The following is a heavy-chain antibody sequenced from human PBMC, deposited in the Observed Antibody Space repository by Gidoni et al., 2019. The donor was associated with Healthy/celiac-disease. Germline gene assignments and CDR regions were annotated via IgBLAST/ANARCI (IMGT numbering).Heavy chain of an antibody. D-gene: IGHD6-19*01. CDR2: INHSGST. V-gene: IGHV4-34*01. J-gene: IGHJ4*02. CDR1: GGSFSGYY. Sequence: QVQLQQWGAGLLKPSETLSLTCAVYGGSFSGYYWSWIRQPPGKGLEWIGEINHSGSTNYNPSLKSRVTISVDTSKNQFSLKLSSVTAADTAVYYCAIIPTSQTVAGTGYPFDYWGQGTLVTVSS. CDR3: AIIPTSQTVAGTGYPFDY.